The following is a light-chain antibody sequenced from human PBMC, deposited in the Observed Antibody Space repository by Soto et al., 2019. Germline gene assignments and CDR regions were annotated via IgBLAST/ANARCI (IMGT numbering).Light chain of an antibody. CDR1: RPNIGAGYD. CDR3: QSYDSSLSSYV. Sequence: QSAVTQPPSVPGAGGQRAPISCTGSRPNIGAGYDVHWYQQLPGTAPKLLIYGNSNRPSGVPDRFSGSKSGTSASLAITGLQAEDEADYYCQSYDSSLSSYVFGTGT. V-gene: IGLV1-40*02. J-gene: IGLJ1*01. CDR2: GNS.